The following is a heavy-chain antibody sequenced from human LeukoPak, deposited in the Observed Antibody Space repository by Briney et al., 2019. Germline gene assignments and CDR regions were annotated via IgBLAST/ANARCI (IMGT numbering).Heavy chain of an antibody. CDR1: GFTFSSYG. CDR3: AKSNGYGLVDI. CDR2: IRYDGSNK. Sequence: GRSLRLSCAASGFTFSSYGMHWVRQAPGKGLEWVAVIRYDGSNKYYADSVKGRFTISRDNSKNTLYLQMNSLRAEDTAVYYCAKSNGYGLVDIWGQGTMVTVSS. J-gene: IGHJ3*02. V-gene: IGHV3-30*02. D-gene: IGHD3-10*01.